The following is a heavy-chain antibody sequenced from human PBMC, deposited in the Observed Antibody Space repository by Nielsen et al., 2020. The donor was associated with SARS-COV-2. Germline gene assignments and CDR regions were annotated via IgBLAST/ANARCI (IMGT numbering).Heavy chain of an antibody. V-gene: IGHV1-69*04. Sequence: SVKVSCKASGGTFSSYAISWVRQAPGQGLEWMGRIIPILGIANYAQKFQGRVTITADKSTSTAYMELSSLRSEDTAVYYCARCGLERRRPPWFDPWGQGTLVTVSS. CDR2: IIPILGIA. CDR1: GGTFSSYA. CDR3: ARCGLERRRPPWFDP. D-gene: IGHD1-1*01. J-gene: IGHJ5*02.